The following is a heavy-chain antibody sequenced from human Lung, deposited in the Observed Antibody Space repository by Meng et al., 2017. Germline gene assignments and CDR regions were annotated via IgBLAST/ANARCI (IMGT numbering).Heavy chain of an antibody. Sequence: SETLSLTCTVSGYSISSGYYWAWIRQPPGKGLEWIGNIFHSGSTYYNPSLKSRVTISVDTSKNQFSLRLSSVTAADTAVYYCARLSRSYYGSGSLYYFENWGQGTLVTVSS. CDR3: ARLSRSYYGSGSLYYFEN. CDR2: IFHSGST. V-gene: IGHV4-38-2*02. CDR1: GYSISSGYY. J-gene: IGHJ4*02. D-gene: IGHD3-10*01.